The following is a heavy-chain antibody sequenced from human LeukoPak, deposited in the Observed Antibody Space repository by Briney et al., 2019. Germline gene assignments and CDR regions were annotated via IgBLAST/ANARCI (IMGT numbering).Heavy chain of an antibody. D-gene: IGHD3-10*01. CDR1: GYTFTSYG. J-gene: IGHJ4*02. CDR2: ISAYNGNT. Sequence: ALVKVSCKASGYTFTSYGISWVRQAPGQGLEWMGWISAYNGNTNYAQKLQGRVTMTTDTSTSTACMELRSLRSDDTAVYYCARVAELLWFGESNYWGQGTLVTVSS. CDR3: ARVAELLWFGESNY. V-gene: IGHV1-18*01.